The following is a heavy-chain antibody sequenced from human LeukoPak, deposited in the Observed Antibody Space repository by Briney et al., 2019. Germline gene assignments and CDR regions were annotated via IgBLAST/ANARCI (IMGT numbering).Heavy chain of an antibody. Sequence: PSETLSLTCTVSGGSISTSSYYWGWIRQPPGKGLEWIGSLYYSGSTYYHPSLKSRVTISVDTSKNQFSLRLTSVTAADTAVYYCARTNDKYSDLNNRFDPWGQGTLVTVSS. V-gene: IGHV4-39*07. CDR1: GGSISTSSYY. D-gene: IGHD4-11*01. CDR2: LYYSGST. CDR3: ARTNDKYSDLNNRFDP. J-gene: IGHJ5*02.